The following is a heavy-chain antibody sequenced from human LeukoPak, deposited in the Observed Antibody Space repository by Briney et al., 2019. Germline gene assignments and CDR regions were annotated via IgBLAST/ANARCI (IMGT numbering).Heavy chain of an antibody. CDR1: GFTFSSYG. Sequence: PGGSLRLSCAASGFTFSSYGMHWVRQAPGKGLEWVAVIWYGGSNKYYADSVKGRFTISRDNSKNTLYLQMNSLRAEDTAVYYCAKDREYCSSTSCPYYYYYYMDVWGKGTTVTVSS. V-gene: IGHV3-30*02. J-gene: IGHJ6*03. CDR3: AKDREYCSSTSCPYYYYYYMDV. D-gene: IGHD2-2*01. CDR2: IWYGGSNK.